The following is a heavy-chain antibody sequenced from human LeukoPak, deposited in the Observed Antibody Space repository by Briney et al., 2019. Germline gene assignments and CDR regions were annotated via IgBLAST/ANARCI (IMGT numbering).Heavy chain of an antibody. J-gene: IGHJ4*02. D-gene: IGHD3-22*01. Sequence: GGSLRLSCAASGFTFSTYWMSWVRQAPGKGLEWVANIKEDGSEKYYGNSVKGRFTISRDNAKNSLYLQMNSLRAEDTAVYYCARDSSGYQWGQGTLVTVSS. V-gene: IGHV3-7*01. CDR2: IKEDGSEK. CDR1: GFTFSTYW. CDR3: ARDSSGYQ.